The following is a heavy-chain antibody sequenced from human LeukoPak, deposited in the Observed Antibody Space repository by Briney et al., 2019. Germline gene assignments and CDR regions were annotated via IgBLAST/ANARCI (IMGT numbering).Heavy chain of an antibody. CDR1: GFTFSSYG. CDR2: IWYDGSNK. D-gene: IGHD6-19*01. Sequence: PGGSLRLSCAASGFTFSSYGMHWVRQAPGKGLEWVAVIWYDGSNKYYADSVKGRSTISRDNSKNTLYLQMNSLRAEDTAVYYCAREYHSGWYYFDYWGQGTLVTVSS. CDR3: AREYHSGWYYFDY. J-gene: IGHJ4*02. V-gene: IGHV3-33*01.